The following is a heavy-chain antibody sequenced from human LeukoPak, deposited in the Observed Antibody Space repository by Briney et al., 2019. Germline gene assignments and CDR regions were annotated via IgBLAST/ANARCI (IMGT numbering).Heavy chain of an antibody. J-gene: IGHJ3*02. V-gene: IGHV3-21*01. D-gene: IGHD6-25*01. Sequence: GGSLRLSCAASGFTFSNYRMNWVRQAPGKGLEWVSSISTSSIYIYYADSLKGRFTISRDNAKNSLYLQMNSLRAEDTAVYYCARRSAAKDAFDIWGQGTMVTVSS. CDR3: ARRSAAKDAFDI. CDR1: GFTFSNYR. CDR2: ISTSSIYI.